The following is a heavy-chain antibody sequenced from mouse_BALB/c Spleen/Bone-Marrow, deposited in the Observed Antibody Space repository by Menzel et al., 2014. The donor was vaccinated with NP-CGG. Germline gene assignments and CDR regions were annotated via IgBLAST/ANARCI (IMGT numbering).Heavy chain of an antibody. V-gene: IGHV1S56*01. Sequence: QVQLQQSGPELVKPGASVRISCKASGYTFTNYYIHWVKQMPGQGLEWIGWIYPGNVNSKYNEKFEGKATLTADKSSSTAYMQLSSLTSEDSAVYFCAGEADWNFDYWGQGTPLTASS. J-gene: IGHJ2*01. CDR2: IYPGNVNS. D-gene: IGHD2-13*01. CDR3: AGEADWNFDY. CDR1: GYTFTNYY.